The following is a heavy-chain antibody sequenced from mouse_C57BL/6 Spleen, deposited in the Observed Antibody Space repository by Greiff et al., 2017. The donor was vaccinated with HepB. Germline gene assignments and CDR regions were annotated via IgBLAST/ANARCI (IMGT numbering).Heavy chain of an antibody. J-gene: IGHJ2*01. CDR1: GYTFTSYW. V-gene: IGHV1-52*01. D-gene: IGHD3-1*01. Sequence: VQLQQPGAELVRPGSSVKLSCKASGYTFTSYWMHWVKQRPIQGLEWIGNIDPSDSETHYNQKFKDKATLTVDKSSSTSYMQLSSLTSEDSAVYYCARSGNFDYWGQGTTLTVSS. CDR3: ARSGNFDY. CDR2: IDPSDSET.